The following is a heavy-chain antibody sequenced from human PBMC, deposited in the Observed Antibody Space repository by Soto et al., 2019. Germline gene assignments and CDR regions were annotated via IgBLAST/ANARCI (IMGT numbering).Heavy chain of an antibody. D-gene: IGHD2-2*01. CDR3: AKDVRAMPTVYFDY. CDR1: GFTFSSYA. J-gene: IGHJ4*02. V-gene: IGHV3-23*01. Sequence: LSLSCAASGFTFSSYAMSWVRQAPGKGLEWVSAISGSGGSTYYADSVKGRFTISRDNSKNTLYLQMNSLRAEDTAVYYCAKDVRAMPTVYFDYWGQGTLVTVSS. CDR2: ISGSGGST.